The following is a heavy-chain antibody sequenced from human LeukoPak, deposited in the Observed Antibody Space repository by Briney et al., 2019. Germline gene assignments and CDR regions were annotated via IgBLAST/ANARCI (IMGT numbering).Heavy chain of an antibody. CDR2: INGDGSSA. D-gene: IGHD4-17*01. CDR1: GFTFSSYW. CDR3: ARPQHGDLYAFDI. J-gene: IGHJ3*02. Sequence: GGSLRLSCAASGFTFSSYWMHWVRQAPGKRLVWVSRINGDGSSATYADSVKGRFTVSRDSAKNTVYLQMNSLRAEDTAVYYCARPQHGDLYAFDIWGQGTMVTVSS. V-gene: IGHV3-74*01.